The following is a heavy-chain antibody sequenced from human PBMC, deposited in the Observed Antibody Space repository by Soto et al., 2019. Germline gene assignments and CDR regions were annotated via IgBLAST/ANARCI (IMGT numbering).Heavy chain of an antibody. J-gene: IGHJ5*02. CDR1: GYSFSYYG. CDR3: AXDRLRGYDNSGLYS. CDR2: VNPANGNR. V-gene: IGHV1-18*04. Sequence: QVQLVQSGSELRKPGASVKVLCEASGYSFSYYGIXXXXXXXGKGLEWMGWVNPANGNRNYAQKFDDRVTMSIDTXXXXXXXXXXXXXXXXXXTYYCAXDRLRGYDNSGLYSWGQGTVVTVSS. D-gene: IGHD3-22*01.